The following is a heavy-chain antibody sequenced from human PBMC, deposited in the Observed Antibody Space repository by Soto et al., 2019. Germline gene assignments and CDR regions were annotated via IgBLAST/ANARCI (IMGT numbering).Heavy chain of an antibody. CDR3: ARGRYSSGWYDLDY. CDR1: GFTFSSYG. Sequence: QVQLVESGGGVVQPGRSLRLSCAASGFTFSSYGMHWVRQAPGKGLEWVAVIWYDGSNKYYADSVKGRFTISRDNSENTLYLQMNSLRAEDTAVYYCARGRYSSGWYDLDYWGQGTLVTVSS. V-gene: IGHV3-33*01. D-gene: IGHD6-19*01. J-gene: IGHJ4*02. CDR2: IWYDGSNK.